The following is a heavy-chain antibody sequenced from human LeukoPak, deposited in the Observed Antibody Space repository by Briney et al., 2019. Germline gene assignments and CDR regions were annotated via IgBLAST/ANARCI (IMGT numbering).Heavy chain of an antibody. Sequence: SETLSLTCTVSGGSISSYYWSWIRQPPGKVLEWIGYIYYSGSTNYNPSLKSRVTISVDTSKNQFSLKLSSVTAADTAVYYCARDLAAAGTIAGFDPWGQGTLVTVSS. CDR3: ARDLAAAGTIAGFDP. V-gene: IGHV4-59*01. CDR1: GGSISSYY. J-gene: IGHJ5*02. D-gene: IGHD6-13*01. CDR2: IYYSGST.